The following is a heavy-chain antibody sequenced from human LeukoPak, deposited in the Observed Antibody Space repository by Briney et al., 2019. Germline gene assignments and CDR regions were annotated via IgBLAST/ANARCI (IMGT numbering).Heavy chain of an antibody. D-gene: IGHD3-16*01. CDR3: AKNYLSDY. Sequence: PGGSLRLPCAASGFTFSNYGMHWVRQAPGKGLEWLSFIHYDGSNTYYADSVKGRFTISRDNSKNTLYLQMNSLRAEDTAVYYCAKNYLSDYWGQGTLVTVSS. V-gene: IGHV3-30*02. J-gene: IGHJ4*02. CDR1: GFTFSNYG. CDR2: IHYDGSNT.